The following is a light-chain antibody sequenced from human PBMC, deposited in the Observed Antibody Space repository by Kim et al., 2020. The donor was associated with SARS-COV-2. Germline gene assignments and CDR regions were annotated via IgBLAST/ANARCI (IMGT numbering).Light chain of an antibody. CDR2: EGS. CDR1: SSDVGSYNL. J-gene: IGLJ2*01. Sequence: GESITISCTGTSSDVGSYNLVSWYQQHPGKAPKLVIYEGSKRPSGVSNRFSGSKSGNTASLTISGLQAEDEADYYCCSYAGSSTLVFGGGTKLTVL. CDR3: CSYAGSSTLV. V-gene: IGLV2-23*01.